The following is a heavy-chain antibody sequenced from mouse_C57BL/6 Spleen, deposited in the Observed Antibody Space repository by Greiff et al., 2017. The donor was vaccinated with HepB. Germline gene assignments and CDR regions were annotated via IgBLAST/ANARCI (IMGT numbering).Heavy chain of an antibody. CDR1: GYTFTSYG. CDR3: ARYYHGSSYYFDY. V-gene: IGHV1-81*01. D-gene: IGHD1-1*01. J-gene: IGHJ2*01. CDR2: IYPRSGNT. Sequence: QVQLKESGAELARPGASVKLSCKASGYTFTSYGISWVKQRTGQGLEWIGEIYPRSGNTYYNEKFKGKATLTADKSSSTAYMELRSLTSEDSAVYFCARYYHGSSYYFDYWGQGTTLTVSS.